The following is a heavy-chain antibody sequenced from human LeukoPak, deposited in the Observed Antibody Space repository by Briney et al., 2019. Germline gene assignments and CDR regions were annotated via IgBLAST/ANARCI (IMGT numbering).Heavy chain of an antibody. V-gene: IGHV7-4-1*02. CDR2: INTITGNP. CDR1: GYTFTNFA. Sequence: ASVKVSCKASGYTFTNFAINWVRQAPGQGPEWMGWINTITGNPTYAQGFTGRFVFSLDTSVSTAYLQISSLKAEDTAVYYCARDGLVEGVSLFDYWGQGTLVTVSS. CDR3: ARDGLVEGVSLFDY. D-gene: IGHD3-16*01. J-gene: IGHJ4*02.